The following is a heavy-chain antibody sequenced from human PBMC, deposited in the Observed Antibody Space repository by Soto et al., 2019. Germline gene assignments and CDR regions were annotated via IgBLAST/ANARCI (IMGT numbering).Heavy chain of an antibody. CDR1: GDSVSNNAVA. CDR2: TYRGSESYN. J-gene: IGHJ4*02. CDR3: ARGKNAAFDY. V-gene: IGHV6-1*01. Sequence: PSQTLSLTCAISGDSVSNNAVAWNWIRQSPSGGLEWLGRTYRGSESYNVYSISLKSRVTINSDPSKNQFSLQLTSVTSEDTAVYYCARGKNAAFDYWGQGTVVTVSS.